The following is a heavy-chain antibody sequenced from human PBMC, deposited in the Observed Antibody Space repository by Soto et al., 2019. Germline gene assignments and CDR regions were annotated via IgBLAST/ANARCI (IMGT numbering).Heavy chain of an antibody. CDR3: AKDFTPDGYWDFDY. CDR1: GFTFSTYT. CDR2: VLQTGSST. Sequence: GGSLRLSCAASGFTFSTYTMSWVRQAPGKGLEWVSAVLQTGSSTFYADSVKGRFTISRDNSQNTLYLQMNNLRAEDTAVYYCAKDFTPDGYWDFDYWGQGTLVTVS. J-gene: IGHJ4*02. D-gene: IGHD4-17*01. V-gene: IGHV3-23*01.